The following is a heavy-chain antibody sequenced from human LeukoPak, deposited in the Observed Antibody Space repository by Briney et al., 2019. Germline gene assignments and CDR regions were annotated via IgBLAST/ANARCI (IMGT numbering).Heavy chain of an antibody. D-gene: IGHD6-19*01. J-gene: IGHJ4*02. CDR1: GYTFTGYY. V-gene: IGHV1-2*02. CDR3: ARDPDSSGWYGLFDY. Sequence: GASVKVSCKASGYTFTGYYMHWVRQAPGQGLEWMGWINPNSGGTNYAQKFQGRVTMTRDTSISTAYMELSRLRSDDTAVYYCARDPDSSGWYGLFDYWGQGTLVTVSS. CDR2: INPNSGGT.